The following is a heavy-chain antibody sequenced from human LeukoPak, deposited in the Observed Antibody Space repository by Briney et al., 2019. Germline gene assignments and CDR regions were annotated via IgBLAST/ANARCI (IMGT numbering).Heavy chain of an antibody. J-gene: IGHJ4*02. D-gene: IGHD6-13*01. V-gene: IGHV3-20*04. CDR3: ARANIAASSHFDY. CDR1: GFTFDDYG. CDR2: INWSGRST. Sequence: GGSLRLSCAASGFTFDDYGMSWVRQAPGKGLEWVSGINWSGRSTAYAESVKGRFTISRDNAKNSLYLQVNSLRAEDTAVYYCARANIAASSHFDYWGQGTLVTVSS.